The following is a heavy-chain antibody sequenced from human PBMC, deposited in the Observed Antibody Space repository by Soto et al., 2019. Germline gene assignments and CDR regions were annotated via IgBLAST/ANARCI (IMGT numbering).Heavy chain of an antibody. CDR3: ARDYYKYYDSSGYYRSPAY. V-gene: IGHV3-20*04. CDR1: GLSFDKYG. D-gene: IGHD3-22*01. CDR2: ITRNGDST. J-gene: IGHJ4*02. Sequence: GGSLRLSCAASGLSFDKYGMSWVRQAPGKGLEWVSGITRNGDSTGYADSVKGRFTISRDNSRNTLFLQMNSLRAEDTAVYYCARDYYKYYDSSGYYRSPAYWGQGTLVTVS.